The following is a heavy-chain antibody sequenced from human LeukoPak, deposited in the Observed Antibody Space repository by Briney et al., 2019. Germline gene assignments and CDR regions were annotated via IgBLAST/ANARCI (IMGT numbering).Heavy chain of an antibody. D-gene: IGHD2-21*01. Sequence: SETLSLTGTVSGGSISSDNHYWGWIRQPAGKGLEWIGRISTSGDTHYNPSLKSRVTISVDTSKNQFSLKLSSVTAADTAVYYCARRPGAGSRDCWFDPWGQGTLVTVSS. CDR2: ISTSGDT. V-gene: IGHV4-61*02. CDR3: ARRPGAGSRDCWFDP. CDR1: GGSISSDNHY. J-gene: IGHJ5*02.